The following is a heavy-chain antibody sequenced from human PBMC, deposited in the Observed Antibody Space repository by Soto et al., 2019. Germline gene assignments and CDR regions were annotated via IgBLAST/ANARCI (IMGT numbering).Heavy chain of an antibody. J-gene: IGHJ4*02. V-gene: IGHV1-18*01. Sequence: QVQLVQSGAEVKKPAASVKVSCKASGYTFTSYGISWVRQAPGQGLEWMGWISAYNGNTKYAQKLQGRVTMTTDTSTSTGYMERRSLRSDDTAVDYCARDLAVALIDYWGQGTLVTVSS. CDR3: ARDLAVALIDY. D-gene: IGHD6-19*01. CDR2: ISAYNGNT. CDR1: GYTFTSYG.